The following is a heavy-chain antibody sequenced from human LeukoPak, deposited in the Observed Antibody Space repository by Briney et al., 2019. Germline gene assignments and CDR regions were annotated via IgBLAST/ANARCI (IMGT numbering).Heavy chain of an antibody. CDR2: IYSGGST. J-gene: IGHJ6*02. CDR1: GFTVSSNY. V-gene: IGHV3-66*01. Sequence: PGGSLRLSCAASGFTVSSNYMSWVRQAPGKGLEWVSVIYSGGSTYYADSVKGRFTISRDNPKNTLYLQMNSLRAEDTAVYYCARDHRMGSAYYYGMDVWGQGTTVTVSS. CDR3: ARDHRMGSAYYYGMDV. D-gene: IGHD2-8*01.